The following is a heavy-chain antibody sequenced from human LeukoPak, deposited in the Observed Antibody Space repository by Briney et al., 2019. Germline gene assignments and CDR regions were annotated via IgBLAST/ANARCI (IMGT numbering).Heavy chain of an antibody. Sequence: VKVSCKASGYTFTSYGISRVRQAHGQGLEWMGWISAYNGNTNYAQKLQGRVTMTTDTSTSTAYMELRSLRSDDTAVYYCARRTCSSTSCHYYFDYWGQGTLVTVSS. CDR3: ARRTCSSTSCHYYFDY. CDR2: ISAYNGNT. J-gene: IGHJ4*02. D-gene: IGHD2-2*01. CDR1: GYTFTSYG. V-gene: IGHV1-18*01.